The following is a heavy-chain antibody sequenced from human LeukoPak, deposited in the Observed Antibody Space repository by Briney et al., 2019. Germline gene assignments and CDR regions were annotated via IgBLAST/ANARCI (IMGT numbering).Heavy chain of an antibody. CDR2: IYYSGST. Sequence: SETLSLTCTVSGGSISSTGSSWGWIRQPPGKGLEWIWSIYYSGSTYYNPSLKSRVTISVDTSKNQFSLKLSSVTAADTAVYNWAIRSHWYHDMDIWGQGTMVTVSS. CDR3: AIRSHWYHDMDI. J-gene: IGHJ3*02. V-gene: IGHV4-39*01. CDR1: GGSISSTGSS. D-gene: IGHD3-22*01.